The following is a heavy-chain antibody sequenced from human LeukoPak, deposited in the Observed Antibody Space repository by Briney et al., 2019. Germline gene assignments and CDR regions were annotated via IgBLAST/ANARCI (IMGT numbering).Heavy chain of an antibody. J-gene: IGHJ4*02. Sequence: GASVKVSCKASGYTFTSYYMHWVRQAPGQGLEWMGIVNPSGGSTSYAQKFQGRVTMTRDTSTSTVYMELSSLRSEDTAVYYCARDRTYCSGGSCFIADFDYWGQGTLVTVSS. CDR2: VNPSGGST. CDR1: GYTFTSYY. V-gene: IGHV1-46*01. CDR3: ARDRTYCSGGSCFIADFDY. D-gene: IGHD2-15*01.